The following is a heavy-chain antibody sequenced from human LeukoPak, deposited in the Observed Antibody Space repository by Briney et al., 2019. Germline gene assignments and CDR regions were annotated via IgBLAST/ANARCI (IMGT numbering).Heavy chain of an antibody. CDR2: INPGSGDT. CDR3: ARHLSSTPNWELDH. D-gene: IGHD7-27*01. V-gene: IGHV1-2*06. J-gene: IGHJ4*02. Sequence: ASVKVSCKASGYTFSGYFMHWVRQAPGQGLEWIGRINPGSGDTEFAQKFQGRVTMTRDTSISTAYMEVSGLTSDDTAIYYCARHLSSTPNWELDHWGQGTLVTVSS. CDR1: GYTFSGYF.